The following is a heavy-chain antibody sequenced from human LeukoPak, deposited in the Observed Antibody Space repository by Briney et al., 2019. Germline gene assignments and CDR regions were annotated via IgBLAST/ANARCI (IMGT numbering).Heavy chain of an antibody. D-gene: IGHD3-22*01. CDR3: AGLGKYYDSSGYYDY. J-gene: IGHJ4*02. CDR2: IIPIFGTA. CDR1: GGTFSSYA. V-gene: IGHV1-69*13. Sequence: GASVKVSCKASGGTFSSYAISWVRQAPGQGLEWMGGIIPIFGTANYAQKFQGRVTITADESTSTAYMELSSLRSEDTAVYYCAGLGKYYDSSGYYDYWGQGTLVTVSS.